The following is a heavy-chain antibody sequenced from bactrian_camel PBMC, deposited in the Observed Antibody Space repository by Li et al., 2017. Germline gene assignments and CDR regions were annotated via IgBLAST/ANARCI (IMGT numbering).Heavy chain of an antibody. V-gene: IGHV3S53*01. CDR1: GFTSNSCG. J-gene: IGHJ4*01. Sequence: HVQLVESGGELVQPGGTLRLSCTAPGFTSNSCGMNWYRQAAGKQREWVSSISLDGITSYADSVKGRFTISTDKAKDTVYLQMNSLKPEDTAMYSCKTRSGSCSGCGRYPRPLVIQLLGSGDPGHRL. CDR3: KTRSGSCSGCGRYPRPLVIQL. D-gene: IGHD2*01. CDR2: ISLDGIT.